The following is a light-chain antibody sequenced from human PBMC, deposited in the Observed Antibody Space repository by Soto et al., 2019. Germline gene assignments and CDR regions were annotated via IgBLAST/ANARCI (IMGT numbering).Light chain of an antibody. V-gene: IGLV3-1*01. CDR3: QAWDGGTVV. J-gene: IGLJ2*01. CDR2: EDT. Sequence: SYELTQPPSVSVSPGQTANITCSGNTLGSKFVFWYQQKASQPPMVVIYEDTKRPSGIPERFSGSNSGNTATLTISGTQAMDEADFYCQAWDGGTVVFGGGTKLTVL. CDR1: TLGSKF.